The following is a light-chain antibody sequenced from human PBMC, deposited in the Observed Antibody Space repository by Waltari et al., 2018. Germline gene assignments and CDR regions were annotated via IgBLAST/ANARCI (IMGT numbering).Light chain of an antibody. V-gene: IGLV3-21*02. J-gene: IGLJ1*01. Sequence: SYVVTQPPSVSVAPGQTARITCGGHNIGSISVLWYRQQSGQAPVLLLYDDSDRPSGVPQRISGSNSGNTATLIISRAAAGDEADYYCQVWDSNTDQFVFGPGTKVTVL. CDR3: QVWDSNTDQFV. CDR2: DDS. CDR1: NIGSIS.